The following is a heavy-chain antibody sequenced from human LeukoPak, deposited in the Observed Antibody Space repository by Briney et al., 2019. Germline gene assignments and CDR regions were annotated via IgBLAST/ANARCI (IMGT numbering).Heavy chain of an antibody. J-gene: IGHJ4*02. Sequence: PGGSLRLSCAASGFTFGSYAMSWVRQAPGKGLEWVSAITGDGGTPWYADSVRGRSTISRDNSKNTVYLQMMSLRAEDTAVYYCARDRGTMPHPGGVDYWGQGTLVTVSS. CDR2: ITGDGGTP. CDR3: ARDRGTMPHPGGVDY. CDR1: GFTFGSYA. D-gene: IGHD2-2*01. V-gene: IGHV3-23*01.